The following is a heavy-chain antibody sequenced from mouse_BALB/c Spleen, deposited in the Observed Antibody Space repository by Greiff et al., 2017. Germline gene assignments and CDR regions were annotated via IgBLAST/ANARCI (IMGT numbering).Heavy chain of an antibody. CDR1: GYTFTDYN. CDR2: INPNNGGT. J-gene: IGHJ1*01. CDR3: ARMITTRWYFDV. Sequence: EVQGVESGPELVKPGASVKIPCKASGYTFTDYNMDWVKQSHGKSLEWIGDINPNNGGTIYNQKFKGKATLTVDKSSSTAYMELRSLTSEDTAVYYCARMITTRWYFDVWGAGTTVTVSS. V-gene: IGHV1-18*01. D-gene: IGHD2-4*01.